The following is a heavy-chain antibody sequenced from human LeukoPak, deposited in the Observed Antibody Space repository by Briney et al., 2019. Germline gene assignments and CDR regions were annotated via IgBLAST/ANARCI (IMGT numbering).Heavy chain of an antibody. CDR2: IYYSGST. CDR1: GGSISSGGYY. Sequence: PPETLSLTCTVSGGSISSGGYYWSWIRQHPGKGLEWIGYIYYSGSTYYNPSLKSRVTISVDTSKNQFSLKLSSVTAADTAVYYCARDKVLTGFDYWGQGTLVTVSS. D-gene: IGHD7-27*01. V-gene: IGHV4-31*03. CDR3: ARDKVLTGFDY. J-gene: IGHJ4*02.